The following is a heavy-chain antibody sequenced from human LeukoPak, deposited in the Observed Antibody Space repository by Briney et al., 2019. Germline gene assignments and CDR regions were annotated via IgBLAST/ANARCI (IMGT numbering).Heavy chain of an antibody. V-gene: IGHV1-2*02. Sequence: ASVKVSFKASGYTFTGYYMHWVRQAPGQGLEWMGWINPNSGGTNYAQKFQGRVTMTRDTSISTAYMELSRLRSDDTAVYYCARELNTGSSSNFDYWGQGTLVTVSS. CDR1: GYTFTGYY. CDR2: INPNSGGT. J-gene: IGHJ4*02. CDR3: ARELNTGSSSNFDY. D-gene: IGHD6-13*01.